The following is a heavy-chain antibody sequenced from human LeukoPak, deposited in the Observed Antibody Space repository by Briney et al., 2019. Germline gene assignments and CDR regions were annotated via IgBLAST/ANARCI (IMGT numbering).Heavy chain of an antibody. CDR1: GVSISSHY. V-gene: IGHV4-59*11. CDR2: IYHSGST. D-gene: IGHD3-9*01. Sequence: SETLTLTCTVSGVSISSHYWSWIRQPPGKGLEWIGYIYHSGSTNYNPSLKSRINISVDTSKNQFSLKLSSVTAADTAVYYCARGNTYYDLLPNEFDYWGQGTLVTVSS. CDR3: ARGNTYYDLLPNEFDY. J-gene: IGHJ4*02.